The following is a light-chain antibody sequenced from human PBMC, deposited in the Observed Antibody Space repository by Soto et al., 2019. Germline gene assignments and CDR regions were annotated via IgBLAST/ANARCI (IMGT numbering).Light chain of an antibody. CDR1: QTISSW. CDR3: QLYNSYSEA. Sequence: MNQSPSTLSGTVGDRVTITCRASQTISSWLAWYQQKPGKAPKLLIYKASTLKSGVPSRFSGSGSGTEFTLTISSLQPDDFATYYCQLYNSYSEAFGQGAKVDI. J-gene: IGKJ1*01. CDR2: KAS. V-gene: IGKV1-5*03.